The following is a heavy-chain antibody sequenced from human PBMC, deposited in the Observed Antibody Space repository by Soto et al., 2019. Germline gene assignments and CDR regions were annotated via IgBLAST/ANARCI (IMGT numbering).Heavy chain of an antibody. V-gene: IGHV4-39*01. CDR3: GLTRGAVAGLEYYYMDA. Sequence: SETLSLTCTVSGGSISSSSYYWGWIRQPPGKGLEWIGSIYYSGSTYYNPSLKSRVTISVDTSKNQFSLKLSSVTAADTAVYYCGLTRGAVAGLEYYYMDAWGKGTTVNLSS. CDR1: GGSISSSSYY. D-gene: IGHD6-19*01. CDR2: IYYSGST. J-gene: IGHJ6*03.